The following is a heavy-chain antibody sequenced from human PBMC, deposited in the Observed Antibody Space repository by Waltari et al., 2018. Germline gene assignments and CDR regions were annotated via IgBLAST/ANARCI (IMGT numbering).Heavy chain of an antibody. V-gene: IGHV3-7*01. CDR3: ARGSLVWDGVDH. CDR1: GFTFSNHW. CDR2: INQNGRGE. Sequence: EVQVVESGGGFVQPGGSLRLSCAASGFTFSNHWMSWVRPAPGKGPEWVANINQNGRGEFYVDSVKGRFTISRDNAKNSLYLQLNSLRAEDTAVYYCARGSLVWDGVDHWGQGTLVTVSS. D-gene: IGHD1-26*01. J-gene: IGHJ4*02.